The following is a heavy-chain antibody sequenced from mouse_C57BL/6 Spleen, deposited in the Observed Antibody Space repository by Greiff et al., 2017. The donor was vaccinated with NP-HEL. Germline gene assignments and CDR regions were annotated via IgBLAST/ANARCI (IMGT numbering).Heavy chain of an antibody. Sequence: QVQLQQSGAELARPGASVKLSCKASGYTFTSYGISWVKQRTGQGLEWIGEIYPRSGNTYYNEKFKGKATLTADKSSSTAYMELRSLTSEDSAVYFCARRDSSITTVVARTMDYWGQGTSVTVSS. V-gene: IGHV1-81*01. CDR1: GYTFTSYG. CDR3: ARRDSSITTVVARTMDY. J-gene: IGHJ4*01. D-gene: IGHD1-1*01. CDR2: IYPRSGNT.